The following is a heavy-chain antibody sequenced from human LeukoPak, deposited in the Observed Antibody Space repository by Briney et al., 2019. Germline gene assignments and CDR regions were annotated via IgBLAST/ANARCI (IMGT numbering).Heavy chain of an antibody. CDR1: GGTFSSYA. D-gene: IGHD3-10*01. CDR2: IIPILGIA. CDR3: ARSTSVLLWFGEFDP. V-gene: IGHV1-69*04. Sequence: ASVKVSCKASGGTFSSYAISWVRQAPGQGLEWMGRIIPILGIANYAQKFQGRVTIAADKSTSTAYMELSSLRSEDTAVYYCARSTSVLLWFGEFDPWGQGTLVTVSS. J-gene: IGHJ5*02.